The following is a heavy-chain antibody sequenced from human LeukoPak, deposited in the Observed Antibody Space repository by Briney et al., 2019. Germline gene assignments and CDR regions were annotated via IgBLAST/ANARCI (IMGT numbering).Heavy chain of an antibody. D-gene: IGHD3-22*01. V-gene: IGHV1-2*02. Sequence: GASVKVSCKVSGYTFTGYYMHWVRQAPGQGLEWMGWINPNSGGTNYAQKFQGRVTMTRDTSISTAYMELSRLRSDDTAVYYCARIPTYYYDSSGYYHRNWFDPWGQGTLVTVSS. CDR3: ARIPTYYYDSSGYYHRNWFDP. CDR1: GYTFTGYY. CDR2: INPNSGGT. J-gene: IGHJ5*02.